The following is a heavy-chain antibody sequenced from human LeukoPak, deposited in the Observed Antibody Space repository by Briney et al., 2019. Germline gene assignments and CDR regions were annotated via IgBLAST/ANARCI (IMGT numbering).Heavy chain of an antibody. CDR3: ARGGIAARPSRWFDP. J-gene: IGHJ5*02. V-gene: IGHV4-34*01. D-gene: IGHD6-6*01. Sequence: SETLSLSCAVYGGSFSGYYWSWIRQPPGKGLEWIGEINHSGSTNYNPSLKSRVTISVDTSKNQFSLKLSSVTAAGTAVYYCARGGIAARPSRWFDPWGQGTLVTVSS. CDR2: INHSGST. CDR1: GGSFSGYY.